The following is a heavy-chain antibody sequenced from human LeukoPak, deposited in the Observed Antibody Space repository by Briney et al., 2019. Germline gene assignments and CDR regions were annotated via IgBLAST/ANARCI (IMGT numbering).Heavy chain of an antibody. J-gene: IGHJ4*02. V-gene: IGHV3-21*01. CDR2: ITSSSTYI. D-gene: IGHD3-3*01. CDR1: GFTFNNYN. Sequence: PGGSLRLSCAASGFTFNNYNMNWVRQAPGKALEWVSSITSSSTYIFYADSVKGRFTISRDNAKNSLYLQMNSLGPEDTAVYYCARENLELYYFDYWGQGTLVLVSS. CDR3: ARENLELYYFDY.